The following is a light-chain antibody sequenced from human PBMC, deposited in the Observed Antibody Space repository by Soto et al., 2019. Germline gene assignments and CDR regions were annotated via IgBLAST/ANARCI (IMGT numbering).Light chain of an antibody. CDR1: QSVSSN. J-gene: IGKJ1*01. V-gene: IGKV3-15*01. CDR3: QNYNNGPRA. CDR2: GAS. Sequence: EIVMTQSPASLSVSPGERATLSCRASQSVSSNLAWYQQKPGQAPRLLIYGASTGATGVPARFSGSGSGTDFTLTISSLRSEVFAVYYCQNYNNGPRALGKGTKG.